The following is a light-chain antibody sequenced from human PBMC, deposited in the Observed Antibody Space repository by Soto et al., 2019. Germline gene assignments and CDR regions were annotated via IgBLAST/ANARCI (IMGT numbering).Light chain of an antibody. CDR3: QQYASSPRT. CDR2: AAS. Sequence: DIQMTQSPSSLSASVGDSVTITCRASQNIKTYLNWYQQKPGKAPNLLIYAASSLHSGVPSRFSGSGSGTDFTLTISSLQPEDFAVYYCQQYASSPRTFGQGTKVEIK. J-gene: IGKJ1*01. V-gene: IGKV1-39*01. CDR1: QNIKTY.